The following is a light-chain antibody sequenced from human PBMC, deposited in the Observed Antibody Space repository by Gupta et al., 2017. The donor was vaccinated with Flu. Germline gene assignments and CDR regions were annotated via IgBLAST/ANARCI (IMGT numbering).Light chain of an antibody. CDR3: QSYDSSLSGYGV. J-gene: IGLJ2*01. V-gene: IGLV1-40*01. CDR2: CNS. Sequence: QSVLTQPPSVSGAPGQRVTISCTGSSSNIGAGYEVHWYQQLPGTAPKLLIYCNSNRPSGVPDRFSGSKSGTSASLAITGLQAEDEADYYCQSYDSSLSGYGVFGGGTKLTVL. CDR1: SSNIGAGYE.